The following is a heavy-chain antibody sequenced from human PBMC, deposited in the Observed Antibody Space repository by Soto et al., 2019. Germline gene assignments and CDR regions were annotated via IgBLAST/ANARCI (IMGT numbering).Heavy chain of an antibody. CDR3: ARDTSGPES. CDR2: IKQDGSEK. V-gene: IGHV3-7*01. CDR1: GFTFSNYW. J-gene: IGHJ5*02. Sequence: EVQLVESGGGLVQPGGSLRLSCAASGFTFSNYWISWVRQAPGKRLEWVANIKQDGSEKYYVDSVKGRFTISRDNAKDSLYLQMNTLRVEDTAVYYCARDTSGPESWGQGTLVTVSS. D-gene: IGHD6-19*01.